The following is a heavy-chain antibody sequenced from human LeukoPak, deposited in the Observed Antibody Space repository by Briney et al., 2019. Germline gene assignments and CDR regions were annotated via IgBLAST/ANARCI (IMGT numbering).Heavy chain of an antibody. CDR2: IYHSGST. V-gene: IGHV4-4*02. CDR1: GGSISSGNW. J-gene: IGHJ4*02. D-gene: IGHD5-12*01. CDR3: WYSGYESGFDY. Sequence: SETLSLTCAVSGGSISSGNWWSWVRQPPGKGLEWIGEIYHSGSTNYNPSLKSRVTISVDKSKNQFSLNLSSVTAADTAAYYCWYSGYESGFDYWGQGTLVTVSS.